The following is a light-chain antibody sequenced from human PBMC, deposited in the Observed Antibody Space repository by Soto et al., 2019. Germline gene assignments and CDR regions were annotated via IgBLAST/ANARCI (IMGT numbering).Light chain of an antibody. V-gene: IGKV3-15*01. CDR2: SAS. CDR1: RSISTN. J-gene: IGKJ4*01. Sequence: IVMTQSPPTLSVSPGARAPLSCRASRSISTNVAWYQHKSGQAPRLLIYSASTRATGIPTRFSGSASGTDFTLTISRLEPEDFAVYYCQQCGSSPPVTFGGGTKVDIK. CDR3: QQCGSSPPVT.